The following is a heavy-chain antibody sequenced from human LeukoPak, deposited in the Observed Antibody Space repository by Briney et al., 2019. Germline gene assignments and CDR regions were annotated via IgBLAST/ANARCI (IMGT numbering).Heavy chain of an antibody. Sequence: SETLSLTCAVYGGSSSGYYWSWIRQPPGKGLEWIGEINHSGSTNYNPSLKSRVTISVDTSKNQFSLKLSSVTAADTAVYYCARGRGSYYDGWFDPWGQGTLVTVSS. CDR2: INHSGST. J-gene: IGHJ5*02. V-gene: IGHV4-34*01. D-gene: IGHD1-26*01. CDR3: ARGRGSYYDGWFDP. CDR1: GGSSSGYY.